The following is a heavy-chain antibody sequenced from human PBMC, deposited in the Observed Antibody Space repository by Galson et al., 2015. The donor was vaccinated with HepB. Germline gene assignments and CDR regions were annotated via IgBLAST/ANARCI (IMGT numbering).Heavy chain of an antibody. D-gene: IGHD3-10*01. CDR1: GFTFDDYA. Sequence: SLRLSCAASGFTFDDYAMHWVRQAPGKGLEWVSGISWNSGSIGYADSVKGRFTISRDNAKNSLYLQMNSLRAEDTALYYCAKDLGMVRGVINPWGYYYYGMDVWGQGTTVTVSS. J-gene: IGHJ6*02. V-gene: IGHV3-9*01. CDR2: ISWNSGSI. CDR3: AKDLGMVRGVINPWGYYYYGMDV.